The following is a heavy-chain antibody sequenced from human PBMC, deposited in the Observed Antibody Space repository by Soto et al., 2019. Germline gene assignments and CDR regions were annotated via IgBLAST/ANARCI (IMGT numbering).Heavy chain of an antibody. CDR3: ARGRVYTPETTVTTLDIDY. Sequence: PSETLSLTCAVYGGSFSGYYWSWIRQPPGKGLEWIGEINHSGSTNYNPSLKSRVTISVDTSKNQFSLKLSSATAADTAVYYCARGRVYTPETTVTTLDIDYWGQGTLVTVSS. CDR2: INHSGST. CDR1: GGSFSGYY. V-gene: IGHV4-34*01. D-gene: IGHD4-17*01. J-gene: IGHJ4*02.